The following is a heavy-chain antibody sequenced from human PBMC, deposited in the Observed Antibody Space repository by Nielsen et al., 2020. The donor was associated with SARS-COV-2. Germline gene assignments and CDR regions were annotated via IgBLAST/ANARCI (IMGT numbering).Heavy chain of an antibody. CDR2: INHSGST. Sequence: WIRQPPGKGLEWIEEINHSGSTNYNPSLKSRVTISVDTSKNQFSLKLSSVTAADTAVYYCARLMSGSSFDYWGQGTLVTVSS. CDR3: ARLMSGSSFDY. J-gene: IGHJ4*02. D-gene: IGHD6-13*01. V-gene: IGHV4-34*01.